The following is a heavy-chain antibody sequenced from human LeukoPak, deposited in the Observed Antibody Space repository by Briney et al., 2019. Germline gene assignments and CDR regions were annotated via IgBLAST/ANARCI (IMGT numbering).Heavy chain of an antibody. CDR1: GFTFSPVW. V-gene: IGHV3-74*01. J-gene: IGHJ4*02. CDR2: IINDGSYT. Sequence: GGSLRLSCAASGFTFSPVWMHWVRQAPGKGLMWVSHIINDGSYTTYADSVKGRFTISRDNAKNTVYLQMNSLRVEDTAVYYCVRDFRSADYWGQGTLVTVSS. CDR3: VRDFRSADY.